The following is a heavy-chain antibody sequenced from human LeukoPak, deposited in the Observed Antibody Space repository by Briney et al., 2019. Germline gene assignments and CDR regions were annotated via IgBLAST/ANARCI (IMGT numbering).Heavy chain of an antibody. V-gene: IGHV1-2*02. Sequence: ASVKVSCKVSGYTFTGYYMHWVRQAPGQGLEWMGWINPNSGGTNYAQKFQGRVTMTRDTSISTAYMELSRLRSDDTAVYYCARRVYSSSWYYFDYWGQGTLVTVSS. CDR2: INPNSGGT. D-gene: IGHD6-13*01. CDR3: ARRVYSSSWYYFDY. J-gene: IGHJ4*02. CDR1: GYTFTGYY.